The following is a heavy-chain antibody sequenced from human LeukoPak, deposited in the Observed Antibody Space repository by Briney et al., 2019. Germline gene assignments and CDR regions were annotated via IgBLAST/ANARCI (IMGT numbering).Heavy chain of an antibody. V-gene: IGHV3-11*01. D-gene: IGHD5-18*01. J-gene: IGHJ4*02. CDR3: ASAALISGSSYVYDYDH. CDR2: ISSSGSTI. Sequence: GGSLRLSCAASGFTFSDYYMSWIRQAPGKGLEWVSYISSSGSTIYYADSVKGRFTISRDNAKNSLYLQMNSLRAEDTAVYYCASAALISGSSYVYDYDHWGQGTLVTVSS. CDR1: GFTFSDYY.